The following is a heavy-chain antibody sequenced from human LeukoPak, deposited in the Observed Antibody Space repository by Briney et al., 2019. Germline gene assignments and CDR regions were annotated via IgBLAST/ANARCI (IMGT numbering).Heavy chain of an antibody. J-gene: IGHJ6*02. CDR2: ISYDGSNK. CDR1: GFTFSSYA. D-gene: IGHD3-10*01. V-gene: IGHV3-30-3*01. Sequence: GGSLRLSCAASGFTFSSYAIQWVRQAPGKGLEWVAVISYDGSNKYYADSVKGRFTISRDDSKNTLYLQINSLKFEDTAVYYCARDLGELLGYYGMDVWGQGTTVTVSS. CDR3: ARDLGELLGYYGMDV.